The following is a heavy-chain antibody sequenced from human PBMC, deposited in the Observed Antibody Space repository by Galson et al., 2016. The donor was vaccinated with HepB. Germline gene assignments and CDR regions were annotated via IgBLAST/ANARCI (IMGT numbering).Heavy chain of an antibody. CDR1: GFTFSGYG. Sequence: SLRLSCAASGFTFSGYGIHWVRQAPGKGLEWVALISHGGCLHYYAASVKGRFPISSDNSNNTVSLQMKSLRPDDPAVYYCAKEGGSTVYYGLDVWGQGTTVTVSS. V-gene: IGHV3-30*18. J-gene: IGHJ6*02. CDR2: ISHGGCLH. CDR3: AKEGGSTVYYGLDV. D-gene: IGHD1-7*01.